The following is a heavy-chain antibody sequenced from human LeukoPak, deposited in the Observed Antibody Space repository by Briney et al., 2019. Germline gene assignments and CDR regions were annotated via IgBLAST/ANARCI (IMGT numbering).Heavy chain of an antibody. CDR3: GRLFDS. Sequence: SETLSLTCTVSGGAIISDNFYWGWVRQPPGKGLEWVGSINYSGTTYYNLSLRSRLSISVDTSRTQFFLRLNSVTAADTAVYYCGRLFDSWGQGILVTVSS. CDR2: INYSGTT. V-gene: IGHV4-39*01. J-gene: IGHJ4*02. CDR1: GGAIISDNFY.